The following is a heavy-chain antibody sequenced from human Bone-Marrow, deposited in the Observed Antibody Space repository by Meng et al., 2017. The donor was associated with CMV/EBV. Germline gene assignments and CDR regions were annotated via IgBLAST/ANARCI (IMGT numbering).Heavy chain of an antibody. D-gene: IGHD3-10*01. Sequence: SETLSLPCTVSGGSISSSSYYWGWIRQPPGKGLEWIGSIYYSGSTYYNPSLKSRVTISVDTSKNQFSLKLSSVTAADTAVYYCARLDRWFGERGWGQGTLVTVSS. CDR2: IYYSGST. CDR1: GGSISSSSYY. CDR3: ARLDRWFGERG. V-gene: IGHV4-39*01. J-gene: IGHJ4*02.